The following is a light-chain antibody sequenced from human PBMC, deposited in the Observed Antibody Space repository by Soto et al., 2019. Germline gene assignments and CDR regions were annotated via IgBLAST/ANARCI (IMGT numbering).Light chain of an antibody. Sequence: QSALTQPASVSGSPGQSITISCTGTSSDGGAYNYVSWYQQHPGKAPKLMIYEVSNRPSGVSNRFSGYKSGNTASLTISGLQAEDEADYYCSAYTSSSTLYVFGTGTKLTVL. V-gene: IGLV2-14*01. CDR3: SAYTSSSTLYV. CDR1: SSDGGAYNY. J-gene: IGLJ1*01. CDR2: EVS.